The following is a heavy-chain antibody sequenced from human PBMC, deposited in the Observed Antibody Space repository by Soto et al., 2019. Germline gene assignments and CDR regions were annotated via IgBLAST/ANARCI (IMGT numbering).Heavy chain of an antibody. V-gene: IGHV5-10-1*01. Sequence: PGESMQISCKGSGYSFAGYWITWVRQKPGKGLEWMGRIDPSDSQTYYSPSFRGHVTISATKSITTVFLPWSSLRASDTAMYYCARQIYDSDTGPTSQYYFDSWGQGLPVTV. CDR3: ARQIYDSDTGPTSQYYFDS. CDR1: GYSFAGYW. J-gene: IGHJ4*02. D-gene: IGHD3-22*01. CDR2: IDPSDSQT.